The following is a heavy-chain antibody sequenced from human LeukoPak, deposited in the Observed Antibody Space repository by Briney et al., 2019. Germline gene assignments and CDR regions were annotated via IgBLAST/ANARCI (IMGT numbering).Heavy chain of an antibody. CDR2: MNPNSGNT. CDR1: GYTFTSYD. D-gene: IGHD3-10*01. J-gene: IGHJ5*02. Sequence: ASVKVSCKASGYTFTSYDINWVRQATGQGLEWMGWMNPNSGNTGYAPKFQGRVTITRNTSISTAYMELSSLRSEDTAVYYCARASGYYGSDWFDPWGQGTLVTVSS. V-gene: IGHV1-8*03. CDR3: ARASGYYGSDWFDP.